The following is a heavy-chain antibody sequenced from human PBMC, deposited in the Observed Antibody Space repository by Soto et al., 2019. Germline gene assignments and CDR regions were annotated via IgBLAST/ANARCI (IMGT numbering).Heavy chain of an antibody. V-gene: IGHV3-30*03. J-gene: IGHJ4*02. CDR2: ISYDGGNK. CDR1: GFTFSSYD. CDR3: AGLDYYGSSGYYSPLSF. D-gene: IGHD3-22*01. Sequence: QVHLVESGGGVVQPGRSLRLSWAASGFTFSSYDIHWVRQAPGKGLEWVAVISYDGGNKYYADSVKGRFTISRDNSKNTLYLQMNSLRNEDTAIYYCAGLDYYGSSGYYSPLSFWGQGTLVTVSS.